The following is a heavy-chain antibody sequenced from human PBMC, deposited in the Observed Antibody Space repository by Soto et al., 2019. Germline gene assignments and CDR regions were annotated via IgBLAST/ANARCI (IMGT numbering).Heavy chain of an antibody. CDR3: ARHGSTVDTEGAFDY. Sequence: SETLSLTCTVSGDSISPFTWSWVRQPPGKGLQWIGYISYFGNTNYNPSLKSRVTIALDTSKNHFSLQLSSVTAADTAMYFCARHGSTVDTEGAFDYWGQGTLVTVSS. CDR1: GDSISPFT. J-gene: IGHJ4*02. CDR2: ISYFGNT. V-gene: IGHV4-59*08. D-gene: IGHD5-18*01.